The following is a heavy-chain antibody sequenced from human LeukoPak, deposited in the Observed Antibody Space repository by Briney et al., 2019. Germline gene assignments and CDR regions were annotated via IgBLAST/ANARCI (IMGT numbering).Heavy chain of an antibody. CDR2: INHSGST. V-gene: IGHV4-34*01. J-gene: IGHJ6*02. CDR1: GGSFSGYY. CDR3: ARLPQYYYYYGMDV. Sequence: SETLSLTCAVYGGSFSGYYWSWIRQPPGKGLEWIGEINHSGSTNYNPSLKSRVTISVDTSKNQFSLKLSSVTAADMAVYYCARLPQYYYYYGMDVWGQGTTVTVSS. D-gene: IGHD1-14*01.